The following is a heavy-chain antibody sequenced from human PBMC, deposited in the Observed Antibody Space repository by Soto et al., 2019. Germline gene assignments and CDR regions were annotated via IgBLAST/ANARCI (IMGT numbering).Heavy chain of an antibody. CDR2: ISYDGSNK. CDR3: AKDFSGWFGEFSTDYYYYGMDV. V-gene: IGHV3-30*18. CDR1: GFTFSSYG. D-gene: IGHD3-10*01. J-gene: IGHJ6*02. Sequence: GGSLRLSCAASGFTFSSYGMHWVRQAPGKGLEWVAVISYDGSNKYYADSVKGRFTISRDNSKNTLYLQMNSLRAEDTAVYYCAKDFSGWFGEFSTDYYYYGMDVWGQGTTVTVSS.